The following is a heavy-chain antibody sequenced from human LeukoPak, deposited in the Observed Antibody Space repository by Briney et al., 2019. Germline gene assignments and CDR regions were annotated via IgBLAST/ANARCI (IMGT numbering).Heavy chain of an antibody. V-gene: IGHV1-69*05. D-gene: IGHD3-10*01. CDR1: GGTFSSYA. CDR3: AREAPPTITYGSGNRPFDP. CDR2: IIPIFGTA. J-gene: IGHJ5*02. Sequence: SVKVSCKASGGTFSSYAISWVRQAPGQGLERVGRIIPIFGTANYAQKFQGRVTITTDESTSTAYMELSSLRSEDTAVYYCAREAPPTITYGSGNRPFDPWGQGTLVTVSS.